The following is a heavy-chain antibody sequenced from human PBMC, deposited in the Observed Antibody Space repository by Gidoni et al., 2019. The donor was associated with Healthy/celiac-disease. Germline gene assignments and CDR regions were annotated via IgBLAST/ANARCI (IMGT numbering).Heavy chain of an antibody. V-gene: IGHV3-33*01. J-gene: IGHJ6*02. CDR2: IWYDGSNK. Sequence: QVQLVESGGGVVQPGRSLRLSCAASGLTFSRYGMNWVRQAPGKGLGWVAVIWYDGSNKYYADSVKGRFTISRDNSKNTLYLQMNSLRAEDTAVYYCAGEGVVINYGMDVWGQGTTVTVSS. CDR1: GLTFSRYG. D-gene: IGHD3-3*01. CDR3: AGEGVVINYGMDV.